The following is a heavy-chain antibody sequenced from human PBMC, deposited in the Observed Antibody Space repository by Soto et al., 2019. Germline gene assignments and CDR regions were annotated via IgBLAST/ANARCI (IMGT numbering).Heavy chain of an antibody. J-gene: IGHJ6*03. Sequence: GGSLGLSCAASGVTFSSYAMRWVRQAPGKGLEWVSAISGSGGSTYYADSVKGRFTISRDNSKNTLYLQMNSLRAEDTAVYYCARMDCYYYYYMDVWGKGTTVTVSS. V-gene: IGHV3-23*01. D-gene: IGHD2-15*01. CDR3: ARMDCYYYYYMDV. CDR1: GVTFSSYA. CDR2: ISGSGGST.